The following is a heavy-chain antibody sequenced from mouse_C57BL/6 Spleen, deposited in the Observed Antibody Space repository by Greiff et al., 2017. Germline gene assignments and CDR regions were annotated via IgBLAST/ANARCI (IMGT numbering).Heavy chain of an antibody. V-gene: IGHV1-15*01. CDR1: GYTFTDYE. CDR2: IDPETGGT. Sequence: VKLQESGAELVRPGASVTLSCKASGYTFTDYEMHWVKQTPVHGLEWIGAIDPETGGTAYNQKFKGKAILTADKSSSTAYMELRSLTSEDSAVYYCTRSRVLRPLYAMDYWGQGTSVTVSS. CDR3: TRSRVLRPLYAMDY. J-gene: IGHJ4*01. D-gene: IGHD1-2*01.